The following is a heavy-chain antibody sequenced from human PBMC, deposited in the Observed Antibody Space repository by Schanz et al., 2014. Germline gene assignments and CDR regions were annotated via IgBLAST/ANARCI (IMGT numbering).Heavy chain of an antibody. CDR1: GFTFSSYS. Sequence: EVQLVESGGGLVQPGGSLRLSCTASGFTFSSYSMNWVRQAPGKGLEWVSVIGVDGTTTYYADSVKGRFTISRDNSKSTLYLQMNSLRAEDTAVYYCAKDGPGGSGSYSADGGMDVWGQGTTXTVSS. J-gene: IGHJ6*02. D-gene: IGHD3-10*01. CDR3: AKDGPGGSGSYSADGGMDV. V-gene: IGHV3-23*04. CDR2: IGVDGTTT.